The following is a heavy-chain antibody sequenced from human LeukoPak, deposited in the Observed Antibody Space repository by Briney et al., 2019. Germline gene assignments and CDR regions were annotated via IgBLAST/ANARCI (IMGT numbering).Heavy chain of an antibody. CDR1: GGTFSRYA. CDR2: IMPIFRTA. V-gene: IGHV1-69*05. Sequence: SVKVSCKASGGTFSRYAISWVRQAPGQGLEWVGGIMPIFRTANYAQKFQGRVTVTTDESAGIVYMESSSLRSEDTAVYYCASGVHDSSGALGDWGQGTLVTVSS. CDR3: ASGVHDSSGALGD. J-gene: IGHJ4*02. D-gene: IGHD3-22*01.